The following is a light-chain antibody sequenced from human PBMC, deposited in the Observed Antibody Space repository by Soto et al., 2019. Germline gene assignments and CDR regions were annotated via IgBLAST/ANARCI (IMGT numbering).Light chain of an antibody. Sequence: EIVMTQSPASLCVSLGERATLSCRASQSVSSNYLAWYQQKPGQAPRLLIYGASSRATGIPDRFSGSGSGTDFTLTISRLEPEDFAVYYCQQHGSSPQTFGQGTKVDI. CDR1: QSVSSNY. J-gene: IGKJ1*01. V-gene: IGKV3-20*01. CDR2: GAS. CDR3: QQHGSSPQT.